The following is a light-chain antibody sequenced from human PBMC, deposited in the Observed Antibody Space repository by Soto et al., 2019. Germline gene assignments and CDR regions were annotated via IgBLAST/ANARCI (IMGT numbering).Light chain of an antibody. J-gene: IGKJ4*01. V-gene: IGKV1-8*01. Sequence: AIRMTQSPSSFSASTGDRVSITCRATQDIGTYLAWYQQILGKAPKLLIYDASTLQTGVPSRFSGSGSGTDFTLTISYLQSEDFGTYYCQQYDNLPLTFGGGTKVDIK. CDR1: QDIGTY. CDR2: DAS. CDR3: QQYDNLPLT.